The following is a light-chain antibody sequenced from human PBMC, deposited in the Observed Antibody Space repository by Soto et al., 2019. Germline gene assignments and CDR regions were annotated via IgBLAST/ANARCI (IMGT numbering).Light chain of an antibody. CDR3: QQYNNWPQT. J-gene: IGKJ1*01. CDR1: QSVSNY. Sequence: EIVLTQSPSSLSLSPGARATLSCRASQSVSNYLAWYQQKPGQAPRLLIYGASSRATGITDRFSGSGSGTDFTLTISRLEPEDFAVYYCQQYNNWPQTFGQGTKVDIK. V-gene: IGKV3-11*01. CDR2: GAS.